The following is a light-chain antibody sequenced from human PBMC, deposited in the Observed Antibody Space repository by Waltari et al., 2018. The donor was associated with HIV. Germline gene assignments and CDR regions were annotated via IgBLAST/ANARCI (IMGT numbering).Light chain of an antibody. CDR3: VTWDDSLRGVV. J-gene: IGLJ2*01. CDR1: TSNIGSTY. Sequence: SVVPPPPSASGTPGQRVTISCSGNTSNIGSTYVFLYQHLPGTAPKLLIHRNDPRPSGVPDRFSGSTSGTSASLAISGLRSEDEADYYCVTWDDSLRGVVFGGGTKVAVL. V-gene: IGLV1-47*01. CDR2: RND.